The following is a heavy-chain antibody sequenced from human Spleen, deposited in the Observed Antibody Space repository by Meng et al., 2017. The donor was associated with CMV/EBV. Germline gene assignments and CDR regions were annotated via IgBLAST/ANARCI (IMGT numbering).Heavy chain of an antibody. D-gene: IGHD3-3*01. J-gene: IGHJ4*02. CDR3: ARSHITIFGVVGPDY. CDR2: VNANSGAK. V-gene: IGHV1-2*02. Sequence: ASVKVSCKASGYTFTGYYMNWVRQAPGQGLEWMGWVNANSGAKDYAQKFQGRVTMTRDTSISTAYMELSRLRSDDTAVYYCARSHITIFGVVGPDYWGQGTLVTVSS. CDR1: GYTFTGYY.